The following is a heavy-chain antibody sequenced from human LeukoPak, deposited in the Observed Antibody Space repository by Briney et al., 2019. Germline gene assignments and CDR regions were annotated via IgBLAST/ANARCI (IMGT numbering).Heavy chain of an antibody. D-gene: IGHD3-10*01. J-gene: IGHJ4*02. Sequence: GGSLRLSCAASGFTFNSYAMRWVRQAPGQGLEWVSAISGSGGSTYYSDSVRGQFTISRDNSKNTLYLQMNSLRAEDTAVYYCAKEKEPNNDGSGSESYPQYWGQGTLVTVSS. CDR1: GFTFNSYA. CDR2: ISGSGGST. V-gene: IGHV3-23*01. CDR3: AKEKEPNNDGSGSESYPQY.